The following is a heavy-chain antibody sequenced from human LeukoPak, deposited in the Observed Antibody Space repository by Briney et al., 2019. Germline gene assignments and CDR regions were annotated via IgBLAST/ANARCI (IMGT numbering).Heavy chain of an antibody. J-gene: IGHJ4*02. CDR2: ISSSGSTI. Sequence: GGSLRLSCAASGFTFSDDYMSWIRQAPGKGLEWVSYISSSGSTIYYADSVKGRFTISRDNAKNSLYLQMNSLRAEDTAVYYCARITWIQKRYYFDYWGQGTLVTVSS. D-gene: IGHD5-18*01. CDR3: ARITWIQKRYYFDY. V-gene: IGHV3-11*01. CDR1: GFTFSDDY.